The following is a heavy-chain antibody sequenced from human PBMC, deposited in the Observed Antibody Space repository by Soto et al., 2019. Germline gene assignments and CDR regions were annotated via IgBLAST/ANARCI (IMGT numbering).Heavy chain of an antibody. D-gene: IGHD3-3*01. Sequence: QVQLVESGGGVVQPDRSLRLSCVGSGFTFDRFGIHWVRQAPGKGLEWVAVISDDGSSEHYADSVKGRFTISRDNSKDTLYLQLSRLSAEDTAVYYCARDRSASDSWRGPLVYGMDVWGQGTPVTVSS. J-gene: IGHJ6*02. CDR1: GFTFDRFG. V-gene: IGHV3-33*01. CDR3: ARDRSASDSWRGPLVYGMDV. CDR2: ISDDGSSE.